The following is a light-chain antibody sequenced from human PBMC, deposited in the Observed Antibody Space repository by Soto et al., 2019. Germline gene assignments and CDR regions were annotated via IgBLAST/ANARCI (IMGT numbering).Light chain of an antibody. Sequence: DIQMAQSPSTLSASVGDRVSSTCRASQSIDYWLAWYQQKPGKPPKLLIYKASSLETGVPPRFTGSGSGAEFTLTISSLQVDDFATYYCQQYNGFSRTFGQGTKVDIK. J-gene: IGKJ1*01. CDR1: QSIDYW. CDR2: KAS. V-gene: IGKV1-5*03. CDR3: QQYNGFSRT.